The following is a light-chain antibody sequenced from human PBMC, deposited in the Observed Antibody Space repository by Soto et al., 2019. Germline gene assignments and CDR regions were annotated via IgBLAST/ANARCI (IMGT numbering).Light chain of an antibody. CDR1: QSVTNNY. J-gene: IGKJ1*01. Sequence: EIVLTQSPGTLSLSPGERATLSCRASQSVTNNYLAWYQRKPGQPPRLLIYGTSYRSTDIPRRFSGSGSGTSFTLTITRLEPEDFAVYYCQQYGSSPPTCGQGTKVEIK. V-gene: IGKV3-20*01. CDR2: GTS. CDR3: QQYGSSPPT.